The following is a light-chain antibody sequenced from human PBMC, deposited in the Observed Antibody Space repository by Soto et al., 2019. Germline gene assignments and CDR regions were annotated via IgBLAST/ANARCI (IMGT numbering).Light chain of an antibody. CDR2: DVS. Sequence: QSALTQPAPVSGSPGQSITISCTGTSSDVGGYNYVSWYQQHPGKAPKLMIYDVSNRPSGVSNRFSGSKSGDTASLTISGLQAEDEADYHCSSYTSSSTVVFGGGTKVTVL. CDR1: SSDVGGYNY. V-gene: IGLV2-14*01. CDR3: SSYTSSSTVV. J-gene: IGLJ2*01.